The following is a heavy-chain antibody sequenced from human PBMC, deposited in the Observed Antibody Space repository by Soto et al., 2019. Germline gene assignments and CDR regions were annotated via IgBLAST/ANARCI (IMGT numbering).Heavy chain of an antibody. CDR2: ISGSGGST. CDR3: AKDPVGSVTTILDY. D-gene: IGHD4-4*01. CDR1: GFTFSNYA. J-gene: IGHJ4*02. V-gene: IGHV3-23*01. Sequence: QAGGSLRLSCAASGFTFSNYAMSWVRQAPGKGLEWVSGISGSGGSTYYAVSVKGRFTISRDNSKNTLYLQMNSLRAEDTAVYYCAKDPVGSVTTILDYCGQGPLVTVSS.